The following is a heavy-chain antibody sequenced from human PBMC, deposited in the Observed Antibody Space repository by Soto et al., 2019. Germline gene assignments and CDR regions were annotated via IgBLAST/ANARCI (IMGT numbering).Heavy chain of an antibody. V-gene: IGHV4-61*01. J-gene: IGHJ6*02. CDR3: VRDSRRTGVKYYYGFDA. CDR1: GGSVTNGIYY. D-gene: IGHD3-10*01. Sequence: TSETLSLTCTVSGGSVTNGIYYWSWIRQSPGRGLEWIGYIYYRGTTKYNPSLESRVSISVDTPKNQFSLNLSSVTAADTAVYYCVRDSRRTGVKYYYGFDAWGQGTTVTVSS. CDR2: IYYRGTT.